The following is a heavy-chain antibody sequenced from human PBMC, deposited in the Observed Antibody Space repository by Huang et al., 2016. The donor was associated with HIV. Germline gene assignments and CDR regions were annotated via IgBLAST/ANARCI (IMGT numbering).Heavy chain of an antibody. CDR3: AREGQGYAMDV. V-gene: IGHV1-46*01. J-gene: IGHJ6*02. Sequence: QVQLVQSGAEVKKPGASVKVSFKTSGYTFTSYSIHWVRQAPGQGLEWMGIINPDVDSTSYEPKLQGRVTMTRDTSTSTVYMELSSLRSEDTAMYYCAREGQGYAMDVWGQGTTVTVSS. CDR2: INPDVDST. CDR1: GYTFTSYS.